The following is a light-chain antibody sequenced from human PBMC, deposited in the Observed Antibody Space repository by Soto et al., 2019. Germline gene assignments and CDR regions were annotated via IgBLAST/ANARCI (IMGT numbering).Light chain of an antibody. CDR1: QSVSNF. J-gene: IGKJ5*01. CDR3: KQRSNWPIT. Sequence: EIVFTQSQGTLSFSPGKRATLSCRASQSVSNFLAWYQQKPGQAPRLLIYDTYNRATGIQARFSGSGSGTDFTLTIKNLDPEDFAVYYCKQRSNWPITFGQGTRLEIK. V-gene: IGKV3-11*01. CDR2: DTY.